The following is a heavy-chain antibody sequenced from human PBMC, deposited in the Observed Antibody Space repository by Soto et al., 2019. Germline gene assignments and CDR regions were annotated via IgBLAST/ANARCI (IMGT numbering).Heavy chain of an antibody. CDR3: ARVKGVIAAAGTPDY. CDR1: GFTFSSYW. D-gene: IGHD6-13*01. J-gene: IGHJ4*02. Sequence: GGSLRLSCAASGFTFSSYWMSWVRQAPGKGLEWVANIKQDGSEKYYVDSVKGRFTISRDNAKNSLYLQMNSLRAEDTAVYYCARVKGVIAAAGTPDYWGQGTLVTISS. V-gene: IGHV3-7*01. CDR2: IKQDGSEK.